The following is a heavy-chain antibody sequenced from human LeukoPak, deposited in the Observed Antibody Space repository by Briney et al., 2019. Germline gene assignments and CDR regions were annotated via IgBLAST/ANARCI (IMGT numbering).Heavy chain of an antibody. Sequence: GESLKISCKGSGYSFTNYWIGWVRQMPGKGLEWMGIIYPGDSDTKYSPSFQGQVTISADKSISTAYLQWSSLKASDTAMYYCARPSYSSSWSGYYYYYGMDVWGQGTTVTVSS. CDR3: ARPSYSSSWSGYYYYYGMDV. V-gene: IGHV5-51*01. D-gene: IGHD6-13*01. CDR1: GYSFTNYW. CDR2: IYPGDSDT. J-gene: IGHJ6*02.